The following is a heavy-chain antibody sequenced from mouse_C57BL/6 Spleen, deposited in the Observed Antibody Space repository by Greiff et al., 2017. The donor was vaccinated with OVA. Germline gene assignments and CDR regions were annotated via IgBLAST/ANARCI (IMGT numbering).Heavy chain of an antibody. D-gene: IGHD1-1*01. J-gene: IGHJ2*01. CDR3: ARYYGSSYLLDY. CDR2: IDTSDSYT. V-gene: IGHV1-69*01. CDR1: GYTFTSYW. Sequence: QVQLKQPGAELVMPGASVKLSCKASGYTFTSYWMHWVKQRPGQGLEWIGEIDTSDSYTNYNQKFKGKSTLTVDKSASTAYMQLSSLTSEDSAVDYCARYYGSSYLLDYWGQGTTLTVSS.